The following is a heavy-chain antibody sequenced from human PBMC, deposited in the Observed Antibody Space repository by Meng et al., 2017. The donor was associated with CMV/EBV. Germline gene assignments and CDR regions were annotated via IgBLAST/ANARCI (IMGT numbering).Heavy chain of an antibody. CDR1: TSYW. D-gene: IGHD3-22*01. J-gene: IGHJ3*02. V-gene: IGHV5-51*01. Sequence: TSYWIGWVRQMPGKGLEWMGIIYPGDSDTRYSPSFQGQVTISADKSISTAYLQWSSLKASDTAMYYCARDQYYYDSSGSDYGYAFDIWGQGTMVT. CDR3: ARDQYYYDSSGSDYGYAFDI. CDR2: IYPGDSDT.